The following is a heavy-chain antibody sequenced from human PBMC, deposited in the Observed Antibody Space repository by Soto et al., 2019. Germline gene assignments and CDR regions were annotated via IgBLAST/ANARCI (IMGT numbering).Heavy chain of an antibody. CDR1: GYTFTGYY. J-gene: IGHJ4*02. D-gene: IGHD5-12*01. Sequence: ASVKVSCKASGYTFTGYYIHWVRQAPGQGLEWMGWINPNNGDTNYAQKFQGRVSMTRDTSTSTAYMELSSLRFDDTAVYYCARHSGYDYVFDYWGQGTLVTVSS. V-gene: IGHV1-2*02. CDR3: ARHSGYDYVFDY. CDR2: INPNNGDT.